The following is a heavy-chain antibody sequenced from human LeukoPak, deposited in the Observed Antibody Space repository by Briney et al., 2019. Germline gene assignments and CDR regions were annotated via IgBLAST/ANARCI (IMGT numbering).Heavy chain of an antibody. CDR3: ARRIAADYGMDV. D-gene: IGHD6-13*01. Sequence: GGSLRLSCAASGFTFSSYTMNWVRQAPGKGPEWVSSITSISTYIHYADSVKGRFTISRDNAKNSLYLQMNSLRAEDTAVYYCARRIAADYGMDVWGQGTTATVSS. V-gene: IGHV3-21*01. CDR1: GFTFSSYT. CDR2: ITSISTYI. J-gene: IGHJ6*02.